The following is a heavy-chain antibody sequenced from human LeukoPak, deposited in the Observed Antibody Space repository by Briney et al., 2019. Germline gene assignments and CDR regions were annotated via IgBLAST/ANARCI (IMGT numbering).Heavy chain of an antibody. V-gene: IGHV3-30*18. D-gene: IGHD6-19*01. CDR3: AKEGSSGWSGYYYGMDV. CDR2: ISYDGSNK. Sequence: GRSLRLSCAASGFTFSSYGMHWVRQAPGKGLEWVAVISYDGSNKYYADSVKGRFTISRDNSKNTLYLQMNSLRAEDTAVYYCAKEGSSGWSGYYYGMDVWGQGTTVTVSS. J-gene: IGHJ6*02. CDR1: GFTFSSYG.